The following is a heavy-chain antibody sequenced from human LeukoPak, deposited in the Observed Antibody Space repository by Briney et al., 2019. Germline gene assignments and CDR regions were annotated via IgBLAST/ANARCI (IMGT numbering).Heavy chain of an antibody. Sequence: PSETLSLTCTVPGGSISSGSYYWSWIRQPAGKGLEWIGRIYTSGSTNSNPSLKSRVTISVDTSKNQFSLKLSSVTAADTAVYYCAREMDYDFWSGYYVDWFDPWGQGTLVTVSS. V-gene: IGHV4-61*02. CDR3: AREMDYDFWSGYYVDWFDP. J-gene: IGHJ5*02. CDR2: IYTSGST. D-gene: IGHD3-3*01. CDR1: GGSISSGSYY.